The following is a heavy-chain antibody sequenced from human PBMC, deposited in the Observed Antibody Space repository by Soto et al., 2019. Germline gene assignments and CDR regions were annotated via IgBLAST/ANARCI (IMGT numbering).Heavy chain of an antibody. CDR3: ASLGYCTNGVCSPWFDP. D-gene: IGHD2-8*01. V-gene: IGHV1-69*13. CDR2: IIPIFGTA. CDR1: GGTFSSYA. Sequence: ASVKVSCKASGGTFSSYAISWVRQAPGQGLEWMGGIIPIFGTANYAQRFQGRVTITADESTSTAYMELSSLRSEDTAVYYCASLGYCTNGVCSPWFDPWGQGTLVTVSS. J-gene: IGHJ5*02.